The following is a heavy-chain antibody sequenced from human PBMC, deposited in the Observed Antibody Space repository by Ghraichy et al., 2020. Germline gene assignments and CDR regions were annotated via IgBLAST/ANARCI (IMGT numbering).Heavy chain of an antibody. CDR2: IKQDGSDI. CDR1: GFTFTRYW. D-gene: IGHD6-19*01. J-gene: IGHJ4*02. Sequence: LSLTCAVSGFTFTRYWMSWVRQAPGKGLEWVANIKQDGSDIHYVESVKGRFTISRDTAKSSVYLQMNSLRVEDTAVYYCAATGDTGWSRWVNWGQGTLVTVAP. CDR3: AATGDTGWSRWVN. V-gene: IGHV3-7*03.